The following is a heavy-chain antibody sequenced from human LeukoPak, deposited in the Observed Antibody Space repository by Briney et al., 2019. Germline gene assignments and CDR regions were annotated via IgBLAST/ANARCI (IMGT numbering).Heavy chain of an antibody. V-gene: IGHV4-30-2*01. D-gene: IGHD2-2*01. J-gene: IGHJ4*02. CDR3: ARTRGYCSSTSCYFDY. CDR2: IYHSGST. Sequence: PSETLSLTCTVSGGSISSGGYYWSWIRQPPGKGLEWIGYIYHSGSTYYNPSLKSRVTISVDRSKNQFSLRLSSVTAADTAVYYCARTRGYCSSTSCYFDYWGQGTLVTVSS. CDR1: GGSISSGGYY.